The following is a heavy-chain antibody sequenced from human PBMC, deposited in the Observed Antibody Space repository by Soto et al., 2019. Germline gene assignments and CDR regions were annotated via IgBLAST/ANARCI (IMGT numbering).Heavy chain of an antibody. D-gene: IGHD3-16*02. J-gene: IGHJ4*02. Sequence: PSQTRSLTCSVCGGSINSDPYCWRWVRQRPGRGLEWIGYIFHTGSRYYTPSLKTRVTMSIDTSKNQFSLNLSAVTAADTAVYYCASWSNAVWGNYPQYFDSSGPGTLVTVS. CDR1: GGSINSDPYC. V-gene: IGHV4-30-4*01. CDR3: ASWSNAVWGNYPQYFDS. CDR2: IFHTGSR.